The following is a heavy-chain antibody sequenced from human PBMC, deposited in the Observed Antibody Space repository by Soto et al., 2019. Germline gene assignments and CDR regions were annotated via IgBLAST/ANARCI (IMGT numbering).Heavy chain of an antibody. V-gene: IGHV4-39*01. J-gene: IGHJ4*02. Sequence: QLQLQESGPGLVKPSETLSVTCSVSGDSIGTINYYWGWLRQPPGKGPEWIGSIYYSGSTHYNPSLRGRVTISVDTSKNQFSLRLSSVTAADTAVYYCARHPGYTVPTVYATHYFDDWGQGALVAVSS. CDR3: ARHPGYTVPTVYATHYFDD. CDR2: IYYSGST. D-gene: IGHD2-8*01. CDR1: GDSIGTINYY.